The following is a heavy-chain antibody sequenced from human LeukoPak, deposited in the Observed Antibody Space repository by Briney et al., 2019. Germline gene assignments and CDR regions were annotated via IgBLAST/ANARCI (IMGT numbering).Heavy chain of an antibody. Sequence: SSYIYYADSVKGRFTISRDNAKNSLYLQMNSLRAEDTAVYYCARYSRYCSSTSCTYYFDYWGQGTLVTVSS. J-gene: IGHJ4*02. CDR3: ARYSRYCSSTSCTYYFDY. CDR2: SSYI. V-gene: IGHV3-21*01. D-gene: IGHD2-2*01.